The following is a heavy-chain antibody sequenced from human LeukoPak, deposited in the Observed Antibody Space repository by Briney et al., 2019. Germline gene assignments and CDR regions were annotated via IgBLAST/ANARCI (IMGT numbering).Heavy chain of an antibody. Sequence: ASVKVSCKASGYTFTSYGISWVRQAPGQGLEWMGWISAYNGNTNYAQKLQGRVTMTTDTSTSTAYMELRSPRSEDMAVYYCARDRGQSEWERPVGYWFDPWGQGTLVTVSS. CDR3: ARDRGQSEWERPVGYWFDP. V-gene: IGHV1-18*03. D-gene: IGHD1-26*01. CDR2: ISAYNGNT. CDR1: GYTFTSYG. J-gene: IGHJ5*02.